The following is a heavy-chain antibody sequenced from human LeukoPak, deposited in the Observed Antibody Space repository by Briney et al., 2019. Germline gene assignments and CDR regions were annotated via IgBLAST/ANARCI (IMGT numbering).Heavy chain of an antibody. CDR2: IYHSGST. J-gene: IGHJ4*02. CDR1: GYSISSGYY. V-gene: IGHV4-38-2*02. Sequence: PSETLSLTCTVSGYSISSGYYWGWIRQPPGKGLEWIGSIYHSGSTYYNPSLKSRVTISVDTSKNQFSLKLSSVTAADTAVYYCARRRGSMVRGPYYFDYWGQGTLVTVSS. CDR3: ARRRGSMVRGPYYFDY. D-gene: IGHD3-10*01.